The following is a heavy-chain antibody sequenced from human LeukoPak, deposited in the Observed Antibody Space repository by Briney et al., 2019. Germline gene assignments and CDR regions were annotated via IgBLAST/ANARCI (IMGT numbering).Heavy chain of an antibody. CDR2: IYTSGST. Sequence: SETLSLTCTVSGGSISSYYWSWIRQPAGKGLEWIGRIYTSGSTYYNPSLKSRVTISVDRSKNQFSLKLSSVTAADTAVYYCARRDVSWFDPWGQGTLVTVSS. V-gene: IGHV4-4*07. CDR1: GGSISSYY. CDR3: ARRDVSWFDP. J-gene: IGHJ5*02. D-gene: IGHD2-21*01.